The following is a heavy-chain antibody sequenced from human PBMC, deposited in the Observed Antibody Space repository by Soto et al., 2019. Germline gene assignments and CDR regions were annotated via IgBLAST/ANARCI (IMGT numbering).Heavy chain of an antibody. V-gene: IGHV3-23*01. CDR2: IRGSGGST. CDR1: GFTFSIYA. J-gene: IGHJ4*02. CDR3: ANSLPGPWDYYFEY. D-gene: IGHD1-26*01. Sequence: EVQLLESGGGLVQPGGSLRLSCAASGFTFSIYAMSWVRQAPGKGLEWASAIRGSGGSTYYADSVKGRFTISRDNSKNRLYLQMNSLRAEDTAVYYCANSLPGPWDYYFEYWGQGTLVTVAS.